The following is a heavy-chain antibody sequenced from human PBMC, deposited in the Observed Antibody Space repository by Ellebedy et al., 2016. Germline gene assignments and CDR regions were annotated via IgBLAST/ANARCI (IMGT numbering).Heavy chain of an antibody. Sequence: GESLKISXAPSEFTFSNFAMSWVRQAPGKGLEWVSAIIGSGGDTYYSDSVKGRFTISRDPSKNSLYMQMNSLRAEDTAVYYCAKLYLYGGSYYANYNYYGMDVWGQGTTVTVSS. J-gene: IGHJ6*02. CDR2: IIGSGGDT. CDR3: AKLYLYGGSYYANYNYYGMDV. CDR1: EFTFSNFA. D-gene: IGHD1-26*01. V-gene: IGHV3-23*01.